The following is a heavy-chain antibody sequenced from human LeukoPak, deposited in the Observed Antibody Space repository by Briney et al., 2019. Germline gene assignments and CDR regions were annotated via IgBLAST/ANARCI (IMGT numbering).Heavy chain of an antibody. CDR2: INHSGRT. CDR1: GGSFSGYD. D-gene: IGHD1-26*01. V-gene: IGHV4-34*01. Sequence: RSETLSLTCAVYGGSFSGYDWHWIRQPPGKGLEWIGEINHSGRTNYNPSLKSRVTMSLDTSKNQFSLKLSSVTAADAAVYYCARGVSDGSYFAYWGQGTLVTVSS. CDR3: ARGVSDGSYFAY. J-gene: IGHJ4*02.